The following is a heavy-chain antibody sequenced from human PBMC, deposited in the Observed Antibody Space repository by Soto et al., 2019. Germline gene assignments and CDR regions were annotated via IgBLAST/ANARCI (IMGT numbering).Heavy chain of an antibody. CDR2: IYYSGST. J-gene: IGHJ4*02. D-gene: IGHD6-13*01. Sequence: SETLSLTCTVSGGSISSSSYYWGWIRQPPGKGLEWIGSIYYSGSTYYNPSLKSRVTISVDTSKNQFSLKLSSVTAADTAVYYCARRGGSSWYGYFDYWGQGTLVTVSS. CDR1: GGSISSSSYY. V-gene: IGHV4-39*01. CDR3: ARRGGSSWYGYFDY.